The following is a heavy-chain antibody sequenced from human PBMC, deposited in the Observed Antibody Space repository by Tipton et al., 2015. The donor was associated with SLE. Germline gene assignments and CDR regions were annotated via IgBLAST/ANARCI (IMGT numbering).Heavy chain of an antibody. CDR1: GFTFDDYA. D-gene: IGHD7-27*01. CDR2: VSRRAATT. Sequence: SLRLSCAASGFTFDDYAMHWVRQVPGRGLEWVSYVSRRAATTFYEDSVKGRFTISRDKAKNSLYLQMNSLGREDTAIYYCTRVGTPYYYMDAWGKGTTVTVSS. J-gene: IGHJ6*03. CDR3: TRVGTPYYYMDA. V-gene: IGHV3-9*01.